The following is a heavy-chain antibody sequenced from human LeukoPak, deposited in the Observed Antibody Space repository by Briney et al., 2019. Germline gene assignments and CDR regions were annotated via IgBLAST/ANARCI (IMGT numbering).Heavy chain of an antibody. J-gene: IGHJ4*02. CDR1: GGTFSSYA. D-gene: IGHD6-19*01. V-gene: IGHV1-69*04. CDR2: IIPILSIA. Sequence: SVKVSCKASGGTFSSYAISWVRQAPGQGLEWMGRIIPILSIANYAQKFQGRVTITADKSTSTAYMELSSLRSEDTAVYYCARDGSQQWLPSGWGQGTLVTVSS. CDR3: ARDGSQQWLPSG.